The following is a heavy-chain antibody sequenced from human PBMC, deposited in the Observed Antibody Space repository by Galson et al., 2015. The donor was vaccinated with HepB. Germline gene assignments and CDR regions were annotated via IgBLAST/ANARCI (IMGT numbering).Heavy chain of an antibody. V-gene: IGHV1-69*04. CDR3: ATYPLNYGADTAEFLLH. Sequence: SCKASGDNFANYAVNWVRQAPGQGLEWRGRIVPIVGRTNYAQKFQGRLTVVEDKYTTLAYMELSSLKSEDTAVYYCATYPLNYGADTAEFLLHWGRGTLVTVSS. CDR1: GDNFANYA. CDR2: IVPIVGRT. J-gene: IGHJ1*01. D-gene: IGHD3-16*01.